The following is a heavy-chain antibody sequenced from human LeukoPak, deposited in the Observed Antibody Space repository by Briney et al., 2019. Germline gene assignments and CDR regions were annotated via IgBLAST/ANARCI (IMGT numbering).Heavy chain of an antibody. CDR2: ISGSGGST. CDR3: AKGLSMVVPAAPFDY. J-gene: IGHJ4*02. CDR1: GFTFSSYA. D-gene: IGHD2-2*01. Sequence: GGSLRLSCAAPGFTFSSYAMSWVRQAPGKGLEWVSAISGSGGSTYYADSVKGRFTISRDNSKNTLYLQMNSLRAEDTAVYYCAKGLSMVVPAAPFDYWGQGTLVTVSS. V-gene: IGHV3-23*01.